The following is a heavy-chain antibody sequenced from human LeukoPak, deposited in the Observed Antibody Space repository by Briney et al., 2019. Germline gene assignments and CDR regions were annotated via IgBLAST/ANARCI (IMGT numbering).Heavy chain of an antibody. CDR1: GYSFTSYA. D-gene: IGHD5-24*01. J-gene: IGHJ4*02. CDR3: ARDLRAWLQSFGSFI. CDR2: INPKSGGT. V-gene: IGHV1-2*02. Sequence: GASVKVSCKASGYSFTSYAMNWVRQAPGQGLEWMGWINPKSGGTKYAQNFEGRVTMTTDTSISTAYMELTGLRSDDTAVYYCARDLRAWLQSFGSFIWGQGTLVTVSS.